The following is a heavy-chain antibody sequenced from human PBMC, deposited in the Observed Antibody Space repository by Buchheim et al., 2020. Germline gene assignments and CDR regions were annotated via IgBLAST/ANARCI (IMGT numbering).Heavy chain of an antibody. CDR3: AKFEASSSSNSGFDH. CDR1: GFTFSSYA. D-gene: IGHD6-6*01. J-gene: IGHJ4*02. Sequence: EVQLLESGGGLVQPGGSLRLSCAASGFTFSSYAMSWVRQAPGKGLEWVSGTTFSGGITDYADSVKGRFTISRDNFKNMLFLQMNSLRVENTAVYFCAKFEASSSSNSGFDHWGQGTL. CDR2: TTFSGGIT. V-gene: IGHV3-23*01.